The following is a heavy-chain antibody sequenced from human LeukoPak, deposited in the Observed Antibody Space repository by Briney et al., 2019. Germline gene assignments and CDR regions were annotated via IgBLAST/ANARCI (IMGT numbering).Heavy chain of an antibody. Sequence: GGSLRLSCAASGFTFSSYAMSWVRQAPGKGLEWVAAISGSGGSTYYADSEKGRFTISRDNSKNTLYLQMNSLRAKDTAVYYCAKGPKYSSRYPDYWGQGTLVTVSS. V-gene: IGHV3-23*01. CDR1: GFTFSSYA. D-gene: IGHD6-6*01. J-gene: IGHJ4*02. CDR2: ISGSGGST. CDR3: AKGPKYSSRYPDY.